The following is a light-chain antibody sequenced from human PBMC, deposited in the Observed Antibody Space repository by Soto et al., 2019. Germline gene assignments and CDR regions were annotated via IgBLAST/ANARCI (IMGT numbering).Light chain of an antibody. Sequence: ENVLTQSPGTLSLPPGERATLSCRASQSVSSSYLAWYQQKPGQAPRLLIFGASSRATGIPDRFSGSGSGTDFTLTIRRLEPEDFAVYYCQQYGSSPLTFGGGTKVEIK. CDR2: GAS. J-gene: IGKJ4*01. CDR3: QQYGSSPLT. CDR1: QSVSSSY. V-gene: IGKV3-20*01.